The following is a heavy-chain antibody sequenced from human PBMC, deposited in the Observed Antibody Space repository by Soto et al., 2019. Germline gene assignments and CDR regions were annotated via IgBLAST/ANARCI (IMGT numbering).Heavy chain of an antibody. CDR2: MNPNSGNT. Sequence: ASVKVSCKASGYTFTSYDINWVRQATGQGLEWMGWMNPNSGNTGYAQKFQGRVTMTRNTSISTAYMELSSLRSDATAVYYCARVGRKYSSGWYYGYWGQGTLVTVSS. D-gene: IGHD6-19*01. CDR1: GYTFTSYD. J-gene: IGHJ4*02. CDR3: ARVGRKYSSGWYYGY. V-gene: IGHV1-8*01.